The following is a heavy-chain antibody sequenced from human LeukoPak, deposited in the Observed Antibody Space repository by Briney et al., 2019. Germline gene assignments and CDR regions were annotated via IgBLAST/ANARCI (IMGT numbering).Heavy chain of an antibody. V-gene: IGHV5-51*01. D-gene: IGHD6-13*01. CDR1: GYSFTSYW. CDR3: VYSSSWYQIDY. Sequence: KAGASLKISCKGSGYSFTSYWIGWVCQMPGKGLEWMGIIYPGDSDTRYSPSFQGQVTISADKSISTAYLQWSSLKASDTAMYYCVYSSSWYQIDYWGQGTLVTVSS. CDR2: IYPGDSDT. J-gene: IGHJ4*02.